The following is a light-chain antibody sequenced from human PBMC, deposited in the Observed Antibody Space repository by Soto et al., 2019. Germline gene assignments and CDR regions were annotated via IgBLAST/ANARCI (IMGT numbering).Light chain of an antibody. Sequence: EIVLTQSPATLSLSPGDRATLSCRASQSVSSYLAWYQQKPGQAPRLLIYDTSNRATGIPARFSGSGSGTVFTLTISSLAVEDFAVYFCQQRTNLWLTFGGGTKVEIK. CDR3: QQRTNLWLT. CDR1: QSVSSY. V-gene: IGKV3-11*01. J-gene: IGKJ4*01. CDR2: DTS.